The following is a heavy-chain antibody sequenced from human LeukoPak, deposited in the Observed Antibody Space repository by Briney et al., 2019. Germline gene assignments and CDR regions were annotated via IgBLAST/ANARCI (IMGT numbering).Heavy chain of an antibody. CDR2: ISGSGDTT. J-gene: IGHJ4*02. D-gene: IGHD3-10*01. CDR1: GFTFSSYA. Sequence: PGGSLRLSCAASGFTFSSYAMSWVHQAPGKGLEWVSSISGSGDTTNYADSVKGRFTISRDNSKNTLYLQMNSLRAEDTAVYYCARESITMVRGVIGGDFDYWGQGTLVTVSS. CDR3: ARESITMVRGVIGGDFDY. V-gene: IGHV3-23*01.